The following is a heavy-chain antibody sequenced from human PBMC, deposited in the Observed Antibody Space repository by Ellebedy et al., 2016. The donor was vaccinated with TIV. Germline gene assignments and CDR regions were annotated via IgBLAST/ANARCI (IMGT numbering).Heavy chain of an antibody. CDR1: GLSFRSYG. D-gene: IGHD6-13*01. J-gene: IGHJ4*02. V-gene: IGHV3-23*01. Sequence: GESLKISCAASGLSFRSYGMSWVRQAPGKGLEWVSGISGSGDLTYYADSVKGRFTISRDNAKNSLYLQINSLRAEDTAVYFCARGGRTGSSWFRYYFDYWGQGTPVTVSS. CDR2: ISGSGDLT. CDR3: ARGGRTGSSWFRYYFDY.